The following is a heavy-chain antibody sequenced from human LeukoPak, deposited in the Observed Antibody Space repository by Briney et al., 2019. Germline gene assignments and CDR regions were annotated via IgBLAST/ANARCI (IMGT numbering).Heavy chain of an antibody. CDR1: GFTFSSYA. V-gene: IGHV3-23*01. Sequence: GGSLRLSCAASGFTFSSYAMSWVRQAPGKGLEWVSAISGSGGSTYYADSVKGRFTISRDNSKNTLYLQMNSLRAEDTAVYYCAKAQGSAHYGSGSYYSAAFDIWGQGTMVTVSS. J-gene: IGHJ3*02. D-gene: IGHD3-10*01. CDR3: AKAQGSAHYGSGSYYSAAFDI. CDR2: ISGSGGST.